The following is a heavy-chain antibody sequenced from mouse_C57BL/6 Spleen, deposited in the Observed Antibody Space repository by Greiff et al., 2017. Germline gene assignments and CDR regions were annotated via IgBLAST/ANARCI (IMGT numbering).Heavy chain of an antibody. Sequence: VKLQQPGAELVRPGSSVKLSCKASGYTFTSYWMHWVKQRPIQGLEWIGNIDPSDSETHYNQKFKDKATLTVDKSSSTAYMQLSSLTSEDSAVYYCARSYYGNYVRGAMDYWGQGTSVTVSS. CDR3: ARSYYGNYVRGAMDY. CDR2: IDPSDSET. V-gene: IGHV1-52*01. CDR1: GYTFTSYW. J-gene: IGHJ4*01. D-gene: IGHD2-10*01.